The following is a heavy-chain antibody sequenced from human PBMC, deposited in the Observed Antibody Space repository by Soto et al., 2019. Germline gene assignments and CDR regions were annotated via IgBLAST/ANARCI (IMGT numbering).Heavy chain of an antibody. V-gene: IGHV3-33*01. D-gene: IGHD3-22*01. Sequence: SGGSLRLSCAASGFTFSSYGMHWVRQAPGKGLEWVAVIWYDGSNKYYADSVKGRFTISRDNSKNTLYLQMNSLRAEDTAVYYCARALYYYDSSGYYSWGQGTLVTVSS. J-gene: IGHJ4*02. CDR3: ARALYYYDSSGYYS. CDR2: IWYDGSNK. CDR1: GFTFSSYG.